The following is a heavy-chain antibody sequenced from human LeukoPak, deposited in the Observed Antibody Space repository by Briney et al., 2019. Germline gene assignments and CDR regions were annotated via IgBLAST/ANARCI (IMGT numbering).Heavy chain of an antibody. Sequence: SETLSLTCTVSGGSISSYYWSWIRQPPGKGLEWIGYIYYSGSTNYNPSLKSRLTMSIDASKNQFSLSLRSLTPADTAVYYCARESSLHWLASGWFDPWGQGTLVAVSS. CDR2: IYYSGST. D-gene: IGHD6-19*01. CDR3: ARESSLHWLASGWFDP. J-gene: IGHJ5*02. V-gene: IGHV4-59*01. CDR1: GGSISSYY.